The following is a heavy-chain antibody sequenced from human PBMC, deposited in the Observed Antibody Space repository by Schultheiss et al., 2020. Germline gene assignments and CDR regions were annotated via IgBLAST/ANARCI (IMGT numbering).Heavy chain of an antibody. V-gene: IGHV4-59*01. CDR3: ARERWELLSIDRYYYGMDV. J-gene: IGHJ6*02. CDR2: IYYSGST. Sequence: SATLSLTCTVSGGSISSYYWGWIRQPPGKGLEWIGYIYYSGSTNYNPSLKSRVTISVDTSKNQFSLKLSSVTAADTAVYYCARERWELLSIDRYYYGMDVWGQGTTVTDSS. D-gene: IGHD1-26*01. CDR1: GGSISSYY.